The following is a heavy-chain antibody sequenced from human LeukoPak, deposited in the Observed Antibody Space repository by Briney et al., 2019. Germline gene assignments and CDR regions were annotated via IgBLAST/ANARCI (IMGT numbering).Heavy chain of an antibody. CDR2: ISGSGGST. V-gene: IGHV3-23*01. Sequence: GGSLRLSCAASGFTFSSYAMSWVRQAPGKGLEWVSAISGSGGSTYYADSVKGRFTISRDNSKNTLYLQMNSLRAEDTAVYYCAKLGVDTAMVRSYFDYWGQGTLVTVPS. J-gene: IGHJ4*02. CDR1: GFTFSSYA. D-gene: IGHD5-18*01. CDR3: AKLGVDTAMVRSYFDY.